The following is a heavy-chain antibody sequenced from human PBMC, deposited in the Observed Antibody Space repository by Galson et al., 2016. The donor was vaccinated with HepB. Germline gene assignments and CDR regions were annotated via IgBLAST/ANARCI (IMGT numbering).Heavy chain of an antibody. CDR3: ARAGGGYDSSPNQRAFEI. Sequence: SVKVSCKASGYPFTSYYVHWVRQAPGQGLEWMGMINPTSGSSSYSQKFQGRVTMTRATSTSAVYMELSSLGSEDTAGYYCARAGGGYDSSPNQRAFEIWGQGTMVTVSS. J-gene: IGHJ3*02. CDR2: INPTSGSS. V-gene: IGHV1-46*01. D-gene: IGHD3-22*01. CDR1: GYPFTSYY.